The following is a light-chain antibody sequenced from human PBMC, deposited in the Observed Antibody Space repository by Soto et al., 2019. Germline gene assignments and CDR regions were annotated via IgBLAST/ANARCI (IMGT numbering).Light chain of an antibody. Sequence: QSALTQPASLSGSPGQSITISCTGTSSDVGGYNSVSWYRQDPGKAPKLIIYDVTNRPSGVSNRFSGSKSGNTASLTISGLQAEDEADYHCSSFTSSITYVFGTGTQLTVL. V-gene: IGLV2-14*01. CDR3: SSFTSSITYV. J-gene: IGLJ1*01. CDR1: SSDVGGYNS. CDR2: DVT.